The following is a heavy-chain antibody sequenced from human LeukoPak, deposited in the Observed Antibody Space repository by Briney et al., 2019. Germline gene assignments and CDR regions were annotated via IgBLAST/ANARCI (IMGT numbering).Heavy chain of an antibody. Sequence: SETLSLTCAVYGGSFSGYYWSWIRQPPGKGLEWIGEINHSGSTNYNPSLKSRVTISVDTSKNQFSLKLSSVTAADTAVYYCARPGGAYCSSTSCYNYYYYMDVWGKGTTVTVSS. CDR2: INHSGST. CDR3: ARPGGAYCSSTSCYNYYYYMDV. V-gene: IGHV4-34*01. J-gene: IGHJ6*03. CDR1: GGSFSGYY. D-gene: IGHD2-2*02.